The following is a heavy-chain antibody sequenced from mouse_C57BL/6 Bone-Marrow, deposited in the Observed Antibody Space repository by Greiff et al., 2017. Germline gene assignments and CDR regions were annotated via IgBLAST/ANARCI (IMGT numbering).Heavy chain of an antibody. CDR1: GYTFTSYW. J-gene: IGHJ3*01. D-gene: IGHD1-1*01. CDR2: IDPSDSYT. CDR3: ARRGYYYEDY. Sequence: QQSCKASGYTFTSYWMHWVKQRPGQGLEWIGEIDPSDSYTNYNQKFKGKSTLTVDKSSSTAYMQLSSLTSEDSAVYYCARRGYYYEDYWGQGTLVTVSA. V-gene: IGHV1-69*01.